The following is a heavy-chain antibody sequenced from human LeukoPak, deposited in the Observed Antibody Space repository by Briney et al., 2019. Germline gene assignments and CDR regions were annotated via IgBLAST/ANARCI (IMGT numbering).Heavy chain of an antibody. CDR2: INPNSGGT. Sequence: ASVNVSCTASGYTFTYYYMHWVRQAPGQGREWMGWINPNSGGTSYAQKFQGRVTMTRDTSISTAFMDLSRLRSDDTAVYYCARLEPYYYYYMDVWGKGTTVTVSS. CDR3: ARLEPYYYYYMDV. V-gene: IGHV1-2*02. CDR1: GYTFTYYY. J-gene: IGHJ6*03.